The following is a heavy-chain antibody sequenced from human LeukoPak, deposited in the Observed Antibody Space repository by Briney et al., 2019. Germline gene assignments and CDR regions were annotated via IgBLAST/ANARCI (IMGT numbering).Heavy chain of an antibody. CDR2: INPSGGST. Sequence: ASVKVSCKASGYTFTSYYMHWVRQAPGQGLEWMGLINPSGGSTSYAQKFQGRVTMTRDTSTSTVYMELSSLRSEDTAVYYCARDGGELLTRGAFDIWGQGTMVTVSS. CDR1: GYTFTSYY. CDR3: ARDGGELLTRGAFDI. V-gene: IGHV1-46*01. J-gene: IGHJ3*02. D-gene: IGHD1-26*01.